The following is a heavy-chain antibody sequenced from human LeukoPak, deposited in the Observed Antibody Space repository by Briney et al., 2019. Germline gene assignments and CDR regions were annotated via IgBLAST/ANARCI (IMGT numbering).Heavy chain of an antibody. J-gene: IGHJ4*02. CDR3: TKDSFYWCSWN. V-gene: IGHV3-30*02. D-gene: IGHD2-8*02. CDR1: GFDFATYG. Sequence: GGSLRLSCATSGFDFATYGMHWVRQAPGKGLEWVAFIQNRENAKSYADSVRGRFSIFRDDSKNTLYLQLSSLRPDDTAVYYCTKDSFYWCSWNWGPGALVIVSS. CDR2: IQNRENAK.